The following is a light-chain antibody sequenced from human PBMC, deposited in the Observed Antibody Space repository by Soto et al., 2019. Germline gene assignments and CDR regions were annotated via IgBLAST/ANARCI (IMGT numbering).Light chain of an antibody. V-gene: IGLV2-23*01. J-gene: IGLJ1*01. CDR2: EGS. CDR1: SSDVGSYNL. CDR3: CSYTTGSLHYV. Sequence: QSALTQPASVSGSPGQAIAISCTGTSSDVGSYNLVSWFQQHPGEAPKLIIYEGSERPSGVSYRFSGSISGNTASLTISGLQAGDEADYYCCSYTTGSLHYVFGTGTKLTVL.